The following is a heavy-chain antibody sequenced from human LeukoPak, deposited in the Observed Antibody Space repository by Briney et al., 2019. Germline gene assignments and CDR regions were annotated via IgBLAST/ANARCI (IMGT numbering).Heavy chain of an antibody. J-gene: IGHJ4*02. D-gene: IGHD2/OR15-2a*01. CDR1: GASISSGSYY. CDR2: ISHSGIT. CDR3: ARNAYYSADY. V-gene: IGHV4-61*05. Sequence: SETLSLTCTVSGASISSGSYYWSWIRQPPGKVLEWIGYISHSGITDYNPSLKSRATISLDKSKNQFSLTLTSVTAMDTAVYLCARNAYYSADYWGQGTLVTVSS.